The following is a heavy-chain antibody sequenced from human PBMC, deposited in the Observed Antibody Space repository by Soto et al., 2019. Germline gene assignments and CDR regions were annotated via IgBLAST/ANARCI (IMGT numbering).Heavy chain of an antibody. CDR2: IYHSGST. Sequence: QVQLQKSGPGLVKPSGTLSLTCAVSGGSISSSNWWSWVRQTPGKGLEWIGEIYHSGSTNYNPSLKSRVTISVDKSKNQFSLKLSSVSAADTAVYYCARERAFGESSPGYYYYGMDVWGQGTTVTVSS. D-gene: IGHD3-10*01. CDR3: ARERAFGESSPGYYYYGMDV. J-gene: IGHJ6*02. V-gene: IGHV4-4*02. CDR1: GGSISSSNW.